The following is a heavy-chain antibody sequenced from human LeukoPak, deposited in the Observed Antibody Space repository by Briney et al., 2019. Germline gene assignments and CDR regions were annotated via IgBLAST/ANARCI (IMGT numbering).Heavy chain of an antibody. CDR2: ISSRGTYI. D-gene: IGHD1-7*01. V-gene: IGHV3-21*06. CDR3: ARGELTSPRVFDY. CDR1: GFTFDRHS. Sequence: GGSLRLSCAASGFTFDRHSMTWVRQAPGQGLEWVSSISSRGTYIYDADSVKGRFTISRDNGKNIVYLQMNSLRAGDTAVYYCARGELTSPRVFDYWGRGTLVSVSS. J-gene: IGHJ4*02.